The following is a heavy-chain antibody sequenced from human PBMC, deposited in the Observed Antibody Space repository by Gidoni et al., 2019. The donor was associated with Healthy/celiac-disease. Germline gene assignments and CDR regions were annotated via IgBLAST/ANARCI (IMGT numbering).Heavy chain of an antibody. D-gene: IGHD1-26*01. CDR2: IIPILGTA. CDR3: ARDHGGSSPPP. J-gene: IGHJ4*02. V-gene: IGHV1-69*06. Sequence: QVQLVQSGAELTKPGSSVQVSCKASGGTFSSYAISWVRQAPGQGLEWMGGIIPILGTANYAQKCQGRVTITADKSTSTAYMELSSLRSEDTAVYYCARDHGGSSPPPWGQGTLVTVSS. CDR1: GGTFSSYA.